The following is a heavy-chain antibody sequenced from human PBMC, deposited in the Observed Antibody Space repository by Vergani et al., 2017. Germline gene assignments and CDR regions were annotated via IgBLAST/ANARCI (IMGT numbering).Heavy chain of an antibody. D-gene: IGHD3-10*01. Sequence: QVQLQESGPGLVKSSETLSLTCSVSFDSIRNLYCNWIRQPPGKGLEWIGSIHYSENTNYNPSLKTRVTISVDTSKNQFSLTLTSVTAADTAVYYCVRSRIYYGAGSPDYWGQGTLVTVSS. CDR3: VRSRIYYGAGSPDY. CDR2: IHYSENT. V-gene: IGHV4-59*11. J-gene: IGHJ4*02. CDR1: FDSIRNLY.